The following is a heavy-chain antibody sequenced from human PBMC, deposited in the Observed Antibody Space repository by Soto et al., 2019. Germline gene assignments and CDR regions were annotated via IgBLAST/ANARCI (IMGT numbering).Heavy chain of an antibody. CDR1: GGSISSSSYY. CDR2: IYYSGST. V-gene: IGHV4-39*01. D-gene: IGHD2-15*01. J-gene: IGHJ5*02. CDR3: ARHQLVVVVAATPGWFDP. Sequence: PSETLSLTCTVSGGSISSSSYYWGWIRQPPGKGLEWIGSIYYSGSTYYNPSLKSRVTISVDTSKNQFSLKLSSVTAADTAVYYCARHQLVVVVAATPGWFDPWGQGTLVTVSS.